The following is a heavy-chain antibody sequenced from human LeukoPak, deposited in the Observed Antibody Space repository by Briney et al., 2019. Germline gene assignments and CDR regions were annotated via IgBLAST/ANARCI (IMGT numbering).Heavy chain of an antibody. V-gene: IGHV1-69*13. D-gene: IGHD6-19*01. Sequence: SVNVSCKASGDTFSSYAISWVRQAPGQGLEWMGGIIPIFGTANYAQKFQGRVTITADESTSTAYMELSSLRSEDTAVYYCARARAVAVHKNAFDIWGQGTMVTVSS. CDR2: IIPIFGTA. J-gene: IGHJ3*02. CDR3: ARARAVAVHKNAFDI. CDR1: GDTFSSYA.